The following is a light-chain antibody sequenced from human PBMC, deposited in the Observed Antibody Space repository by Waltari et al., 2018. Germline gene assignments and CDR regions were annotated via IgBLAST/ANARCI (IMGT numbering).Light chain of an antibody. V-gene: IGLV2-11*01. CDR2: DVT. Sequence: QSALTQPRSVSGSPGQSVTISCTGTASDVGGSEYVSWYQHHPGKAPKRLIYDVTKRPSGVPDRFSGSKSGNTASLTISGLHGEDEADYYCCSYADNNIYVFGTGTNVAVL. CDR1: ASDVGGSEY. CDR3: CSYADNNIYV. J-gene: IGLJ1*01.